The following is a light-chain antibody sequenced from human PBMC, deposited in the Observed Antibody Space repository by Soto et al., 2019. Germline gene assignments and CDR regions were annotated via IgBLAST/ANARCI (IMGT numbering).Light chain of an antibody. V-gene: IGKV3-20*01. CDR1: QSVTSN. CDR3: QQYGSSPPT. Sequence: EIVMTQSPDTLSVSPGERATLSCRASQSVTSNLAWYQQKPGQAPRLLIYGASNRATGIPDRFSGSGSGTDFTLTISRLEPEDFAVYYCQQYGSSPPTFGAGTKVDIK. J-gene: IGKJ4*01. CDR2: GAS.